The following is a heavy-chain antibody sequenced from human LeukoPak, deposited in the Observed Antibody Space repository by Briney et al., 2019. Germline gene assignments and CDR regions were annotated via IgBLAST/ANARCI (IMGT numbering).Heavy chain of an antibody. CDR1: RFTFTNYW. J-gene: IGHJ4*02. V-gene: IGHV3-7*01. D-gene: IGHD2-2*01. CDR3: ARDSKSVPSSTSCSFFDY. CDR2: INQEGSER. Sequence: PGGSLRLSCAASRFTFTNYWMSRVRQDPQKGLEWVANINQEGSERYYVDYVKGRFPISRDNTKNSLYLQMNSLRAEDTAVYYCARDSKSVPSSTSCSFFDYWGQGTLVTVSS.